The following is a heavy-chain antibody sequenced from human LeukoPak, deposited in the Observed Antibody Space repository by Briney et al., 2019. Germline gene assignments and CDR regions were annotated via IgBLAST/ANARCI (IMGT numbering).Heavy chain of an antibody. J-gene: IGHJ4*02. Sequence: SGGSLRLSCAASGFTVSSNYMSWVRQAPGKGLEWVSVIYSGGSTHYADSVKGRFTISRDNSKNTLYLQMNSLRAEDTAVYYCASGGDYYDSSGKGDYWGQGTLVTVSS. CDR1: GFTVSSNY. D-gene: IGHD3-22*01. CDR3: ASGGDYYDSSGKGDY. V-gene: IGHV3-53*01. CDR2: IYSGGST.